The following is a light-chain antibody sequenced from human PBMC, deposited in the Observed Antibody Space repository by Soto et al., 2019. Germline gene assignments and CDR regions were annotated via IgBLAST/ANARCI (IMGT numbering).Light chain of an antibody. J-gene: IGKJ4*01. Sequence: DIQMTQSPSSLSASVGDRVTITCQASQDISNYLNWYQQKPGKAPKLLIYDASNLETGAPSRFSGSGSGTDFTFTISSLQPEDIATYYCQQCDKLPLTFGGGTKVELK. CDR1: QDISNY. CDR3: QQCDKLPLT. CDR2: DAS. V-gene: IGKV1-33*01.